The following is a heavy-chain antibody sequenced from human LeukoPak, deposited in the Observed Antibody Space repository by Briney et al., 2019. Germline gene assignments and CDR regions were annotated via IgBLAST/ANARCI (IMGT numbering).Heavy chain of an antibody. Sequence: ASVKVSCKGSGYTFTGYYMHWVRQAPGQGLEWMGWINPNSGGTNYAQKFQGRVTMTRDTSISTAYMELSRLRSDDTAVYYCARDKFGAPSNWFDPWGQGTLVTVSS. CDR2: INPNSGGT. V-gene: IGHV1-2*02. CDR1: GYTFTGYY. D-gene: IGHD3-16*01. J-gene: IGHJ5*02. CDR3: ARDKFGAPSNWFDP.